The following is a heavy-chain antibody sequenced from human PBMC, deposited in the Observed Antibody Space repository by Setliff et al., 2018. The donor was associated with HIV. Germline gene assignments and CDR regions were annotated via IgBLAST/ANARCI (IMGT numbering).Heavy chain of an antibody. J-gene: IGHJ5*02. Sequence: PGGSLRLSCAASGFIFDGYAMHWVRQVPGKGLEWVALISWDGATTNYADSVKGRFTISRDNAKNSLYLQMNSLRAEDTAVYYCARYKWNNWIFGWFDPWGQGTQVTVSS. CDR1: GFIFDGYA. CDR2: ISWDGATT. CDR3: ARYKWNNWIFGWFDP. V-gene: IGHV3-43D*04. D-gene: IGHD1-20*01.